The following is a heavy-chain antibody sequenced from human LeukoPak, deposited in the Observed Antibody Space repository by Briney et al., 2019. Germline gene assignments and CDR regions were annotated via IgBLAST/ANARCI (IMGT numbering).Heavy chain of an antibody. CDR3: ARARGWTSPSDAFDI. V-gene: IGHV4-31*03. CDR2: IYYSGST. D-gene: IGHD1-26*01. CDR1: GGSISSGGYY. J-gene: IGHJ3*02. Sequence: SETLSLTCTVSGGSISSGGYYWSWIRQHPGKGLEWIGYIYYSGSTYYNPSLKSRVTISVDTSKNQFSLKLSSVTAADTAVYYCARARGWTSPSDAFDIWGQGTMVTVSS.